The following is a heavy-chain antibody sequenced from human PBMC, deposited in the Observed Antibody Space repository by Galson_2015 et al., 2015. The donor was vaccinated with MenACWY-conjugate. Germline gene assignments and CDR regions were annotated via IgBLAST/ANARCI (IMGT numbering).Heavy chain of an antibody. CDR3: AKTRGAPFYFDS. D-gene: IGHD1-26*01. CDR1: GFIFNTYW. V-gene: IGHV3-74*01. Sequence: SLRLSCAASGFIFNTYWMHWVRQAPGKGLVWVSRINPGGSSTTYADSVKDRFTISRDNAKNTLYLRMNSLSPEDTAVFYCAKTRGAPFYFDSWGQGTLVTVSS. J-gene: IGHJ4*02. CDR2: INPGGSST.